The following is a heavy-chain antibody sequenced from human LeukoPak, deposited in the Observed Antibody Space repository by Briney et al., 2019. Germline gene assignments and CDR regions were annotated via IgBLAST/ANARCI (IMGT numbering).Heavy chain of an antibody. V-gene: IGHV3-23*01. D-gene: IGHD1-1*01. J-gene: IGHJ6*03. Sequence: GGSLRLSCAASGFTFSHYPMSWVRQAPGKGLEWVSSVRGSGDSTFYADSVKGRFTISRDNSKNILYLQVNSLRADDTAVYYCAINSDYYMDVWGKGTTVTVSS. CDR3: AINSDYYMDV. CDR2: VRGSGDST. CDR1: GFTFSHYP.